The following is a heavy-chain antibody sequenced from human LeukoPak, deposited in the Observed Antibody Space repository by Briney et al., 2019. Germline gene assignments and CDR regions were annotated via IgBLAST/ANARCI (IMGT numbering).Heavy chain of an antibody. CDR2: MYPSGST. Sequence: SETLPLTCTVSGGSISTYYWSWIRQPAGKGLEWIGRMYPSGSTTYKPSLKSRVTMSVDTSKKQFSLRLSSVTAADTAVYYCAGSAYYYYMDVWGKGTTVTVSS. D-gene: IGHD3-10*01. J-gene: IGHJ6*03. CDR1: GGSISTYY. V-gene: IGHV4-4*07. CDR3: AGSAYYYYMDV.